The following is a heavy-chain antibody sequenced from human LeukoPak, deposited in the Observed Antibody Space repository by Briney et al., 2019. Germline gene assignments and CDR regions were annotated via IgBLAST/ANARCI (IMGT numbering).Heavy chain of an antibody. V-gene: IGHV1-18*01. CDR2: ISAYNGNT. J-gene: IGHJ4*02. Sequence: ASVKVSCKASGYTFTSYGISWVRQAPGQGLEWMGWISAYNGNTNYAQKLQGRVTMTTDTSTSTAYMELRSLRSDDTAVYYCAREGYYDLWSGYSKHYFDYWGQGTLVTVSS. D-gene: IGHD3-3*01. CDR3: AREGYYDLWSGYSKHYFDY. CDR1: GYTFTSYG.